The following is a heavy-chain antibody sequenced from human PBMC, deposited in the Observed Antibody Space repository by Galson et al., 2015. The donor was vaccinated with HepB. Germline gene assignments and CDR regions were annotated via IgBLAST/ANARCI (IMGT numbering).Heavy chain of an antibody. Sequence: SLRLSCAASGFTFNNYAMSWVRQTAGKGLEWVAALSISGDDAYYAGSVKGRFTISRDNSKNTLFLQMNSLRAEDTAIYYCAKDCLGDDEFICSFDYWGQGALVTVSS. D-gene: IGHD3-16*01. CDR2: LSISGDDA. V-gene: IGHV3-23*01. CDR3: AKDCLGDDEFICSFDY. J-gene: IGHJ4*02. CDR1: GFTFNNYA.